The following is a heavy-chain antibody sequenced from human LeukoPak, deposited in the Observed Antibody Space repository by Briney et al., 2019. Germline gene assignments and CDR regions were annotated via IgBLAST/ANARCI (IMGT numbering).Heavy chain of an antibody. D-gene: IGHD3-22*01. CDR2: IRSKAYGGTT. CDR3: TRVSTMIVVVIPEYHFDY. J-gene: IGHJ4*02. Sequence: PGGSLRLSCTASGFTFGDYAMSWFRQAPGKGLEWVGFIRSKAYGGTTEYAASVKGRFTISRDDSKSIAYLQMNSLKTEDTAVYYCTRVSTMIVVVIPEYHFDYWGQGTLVTVSS. CDR1: GFTFGDYA. V-gene: IGHV3-49*03.